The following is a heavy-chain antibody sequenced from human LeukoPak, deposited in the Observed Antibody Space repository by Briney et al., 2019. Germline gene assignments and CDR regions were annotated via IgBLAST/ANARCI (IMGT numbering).Heavy chain of an antibody. J-gene: IGHJ3*02. Sequence: GSSVKVSCKASGGTFSSYAISWVRQAPGQGLEWMGGTIPIFGTANYAQKFQGRVTITADESTSTAYMELSSLRSEDTAVYYCARGRSEGSGPDNAFDIWGQGTMVTVSS. V-gene: IGHV1-69*01. CDR3: ARGRSEGSGPDNAFDI. CDR1: GGTFSSYA. CDR2: TIPIFGTA. D-gene: IGHD3-10*01.